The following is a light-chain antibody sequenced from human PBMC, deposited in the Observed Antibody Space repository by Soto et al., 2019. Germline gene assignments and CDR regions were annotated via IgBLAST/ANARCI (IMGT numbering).Light chain of an antibody. V-gene: IGKV3-20*01. CDR3: QQYGSSSFT. J-gene: IGKJ3*01. CDR1: QSVASSY. CDR2: GAS. Sequence: EIVLTQSPGTLSLSPGERATLSCRARQSVASSYLAWYQQKPGQAPRLLIYGASYRASGIPDRFSGSGFGTDFTPTISRLEPEDFAVYYCQQYGSSSFTFGPGTRVDIK.